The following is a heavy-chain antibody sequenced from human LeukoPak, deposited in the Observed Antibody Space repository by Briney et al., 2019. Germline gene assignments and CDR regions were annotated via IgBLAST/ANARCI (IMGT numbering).Heavy chain of an antibody. Sequence: PSETLSLTCTVSGGSISSSSYYWGWIRQPPGKGLEWIGSIYYSGSTYYNPSLKSRVTISVDTSKNQFSLKLSSVTAADTAVYYCARLIAVADNWGQGTLVTVSS. V-gene: IGHV4-39*01. CDR3: ARLIAVADN. CDR2: IYYSGST. D-gene: IGHD6-19*01. CDR1: GGSISSSSYY. J-gene: IGHJ4*02.